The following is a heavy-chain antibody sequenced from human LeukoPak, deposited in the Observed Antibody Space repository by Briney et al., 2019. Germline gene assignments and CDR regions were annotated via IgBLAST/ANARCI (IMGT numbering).Heavy chain of an antibody. Sequence: GGSLRLSGAASGFAFSRYAMTWVRQAPGKGLEWVSLITESGHSTYYTKSVKGRFTISRDNSKNTLYLQMNSLGVEDTGLYFCAKGFACAENRCYGLDSWAQGILVIVSS. J-gene: IGHJ4*02. CDR1: GFAFSRYA. V-gene: IGHV3-23*01. CDR2: ITESGHST. D-gene: IGHD4/OR15-4a*01. CDR3: AKGFACAENRCYGLDS.